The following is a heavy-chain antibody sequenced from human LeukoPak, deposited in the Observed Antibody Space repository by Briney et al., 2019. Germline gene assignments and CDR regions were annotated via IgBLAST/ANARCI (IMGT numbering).Heavy chain of an antibody. V-gene: IGHV3-30*02. CDR3: AKDRVDTAMTRYFDY. CDR2: IRYDGSNK. CDR1: GFTFSSYG. J-gene: IGHJ4*02. D-gene: IGHD5-18*01. Sequence: GGSLRLSCAASGFTFSSYGMHWVRLAPGKGLEWVAFIRYDGSNKYYADSVKGRFTISRDNSKNTLYLQMNSLRAEDTAVYYCAKDRVDTAMTRYFDYWGQGTLVTVSS.